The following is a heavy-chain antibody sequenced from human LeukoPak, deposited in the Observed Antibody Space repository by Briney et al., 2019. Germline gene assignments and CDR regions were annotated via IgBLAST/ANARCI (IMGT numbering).Heavy chain of an antibody. CDR1: GYTFTSYG. Sequence: ASVKVSCKASGYTFTSYGISWVRQAPGQGLEWMGWISAYNGNTNYAQKLQGRDTMTTDTSTSTAYMELRSLRSDDTAVYYCATTGYSSGWDQNWFDPWGQGTLVTVSS. J-gene: IGHJ5*02. CDR2: ISAYNGNT. D-gene: IGHD6-19*01. V-gene: IGHV1-18*01. CDR3: ATTGYSSGWDQNWFDP.